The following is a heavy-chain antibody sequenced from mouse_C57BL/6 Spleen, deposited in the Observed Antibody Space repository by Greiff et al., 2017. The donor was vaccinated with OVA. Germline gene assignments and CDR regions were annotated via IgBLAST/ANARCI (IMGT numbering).Heavy chain of an antibody. CDR3: ARTGTVVGDY. Sequence: QVQLQQPGAELVMPGASVKLSCKASGYTFTSYWMHWVKQRPGQGLEWIGEIDPSDSYTNYNQKFEGKSTLTVDKSSSTAYMQLSSLTSEDSAVYYCARTGTVVGDYWGQGTTLTVSS. V-gene: IGHV1-69*01. CDR1: GYTFTSYW. J-gene: IGHJ2*01. CDR2: IDPSDSYT. D-gene: IGHD1-1*01.